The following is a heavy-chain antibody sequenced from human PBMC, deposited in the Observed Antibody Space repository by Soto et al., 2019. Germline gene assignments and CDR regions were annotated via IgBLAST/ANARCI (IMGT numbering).Heavy chain of an antibody. CDR3: AKVRYSSPMGYYYGMDV. V-gene: IGHV1-69*13. CDR1: RVAFSKFI. Sequence: ASVKVSCKASRVAFSKFIVTWVRHAPGLGLEWVGGIIPIFGTANYAQKFQGRVTITADESTSTSYMEVNNLRSEDTAVYYCAKVRYSSPMGYYYGMDVWGQGTTVTVSS. J-gene: IGHJ6*02. CDR2: IIPIFGTA. D-gene: IGHD6-19*01.